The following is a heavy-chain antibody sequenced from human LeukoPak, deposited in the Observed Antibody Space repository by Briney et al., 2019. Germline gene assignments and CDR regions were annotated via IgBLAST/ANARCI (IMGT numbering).Heavy chain of an antibody. CDR2: IIPIFGTA. D-gene: IGHD4/OR15-4a*01. V-gene: IGHV1-69*13. CDR1: GGTFSSYA. Sequence: SVKVSCKASGGTFSSYAISWVRQAPGQGLEWMGVIIPIFGTANYAQKFQGRVTITADESTSTAYMELSSLRSEDTAVYYCARPYSGATYYYYGMDVWGQGTTVTVSS. J-gene: IGHJ6*02. CDR3: ARPYSGATYYYYGMDV.